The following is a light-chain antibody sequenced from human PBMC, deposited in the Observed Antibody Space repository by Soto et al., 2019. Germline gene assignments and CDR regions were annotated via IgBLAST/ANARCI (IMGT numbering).Light chain of an antibody. CDR2: GNS. Sequence: QSVLTQPPSVSGAPGQRVTISCTGSSSNIGAGYDVHWYQQLPGTAPKPLIYGNSNRPSGVPDRFSGSKSGTSASLAITGLQAEDEADYYCQSYDSSLSGVVCGGGTKLTVL. V-gene: IGLV1-40*01. CDR3: QSYDSSLSGVV. CDR1: SSNIGAGYD. J-gene: IGLJ2*01.